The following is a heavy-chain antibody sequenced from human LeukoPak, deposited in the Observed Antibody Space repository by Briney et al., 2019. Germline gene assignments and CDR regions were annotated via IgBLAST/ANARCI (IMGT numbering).Heavy chain of an antibody. CDR2: INHSGST. V-gene: IGHV4-34*01. CDR3: AISSGYSYGYNWFDP. J-gene: IGHJ5*02. Sequence: SETLSLTCAVYGGSFSGYYWSWIRQPPGKGLEWIGEINHSGSTNYNPSLKSRVTISVDTSKNRFSLKLSSVTAADTAVYYCAISSGYSYGYNWFDPWGQGTLVTVSS. D-gene: IGHD5-18*01. CDR1: GGSFSGYY.